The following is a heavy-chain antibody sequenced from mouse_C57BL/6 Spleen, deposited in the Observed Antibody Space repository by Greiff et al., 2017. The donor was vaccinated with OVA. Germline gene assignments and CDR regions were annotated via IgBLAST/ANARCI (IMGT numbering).Heavy chain of an antibody. CDR1: GYTFTDYY. D-gene: IGHD2-4*01. Sequence: VQLQQSGPVLVKPGASVKMSCKASGYTFTDYYMNWVKQSHGKSLEWIGVINPYNGGTSYNQKFKGKATLTVDKSSSTAYMELNSLTSEDSAVYYCARSDDYEAWFADWGQGTLVTVSA. J-gene: IGHJ3*01. CDR2: INPYNGGT. CDR3: ARSDDYEAWFAD. V-gene: IGHV1-19*01.